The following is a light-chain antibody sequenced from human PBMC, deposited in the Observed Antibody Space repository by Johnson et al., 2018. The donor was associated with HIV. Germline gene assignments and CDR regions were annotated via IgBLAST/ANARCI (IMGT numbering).Light chain of an antibody. V-gene: IGLV1-51*01. Sequence: QSVLTQPPSVSAAPGQKVTISCSGSSSNIGNGYVSWYQQLPGTAPKLLIYDNNKRPSGIPDRFSGSKSGTSATLGITGLQTGDEADYYCGTWDSGLSGGLYLFGTGTKVTVL. CDR1: SSNIGNGY. CDR2: DNN. CDR3: GTWDSGLSGGLYL. J-gene: IGLJ1*01.